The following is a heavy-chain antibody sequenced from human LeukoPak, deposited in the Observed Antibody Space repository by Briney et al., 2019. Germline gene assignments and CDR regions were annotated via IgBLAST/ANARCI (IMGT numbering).Heavy chain of an antibody. CDR1: GGSISSYY. V-gene: IGHV4-4*07. CDR3: ARGQYYYGSGPGWFDP. J-gene: IGHJ5*02. CDR2: IYTSGST. Sequence: SETLSLTCTVSGGSISSYYWSWIRQPAGKGLEWIGRIYTSGSTNYNPSLKSRVTMSVDTSKNQFSLKLSSVTAADTAVYYCARGQYYYGSGPGWFDPWGRGALVTVSS. D-gene: IGHD3-10*01.